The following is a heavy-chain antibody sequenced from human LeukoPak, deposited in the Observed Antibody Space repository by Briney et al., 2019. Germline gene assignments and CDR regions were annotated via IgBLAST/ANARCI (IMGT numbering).Heavy chain of an antibody. Sequence: TSETLSLTCIVSGGSISSSSNYYWGWIRPPPGEGLERIGSIYYSGSTYYNPSLKSRVTISVDTSKHQFSLKLISVTAADTAVYYCARLKKWPIFGVVITLLNWFDPWRQGTLVTVSS. CDR1: GGSISSSSNYY. CDR2: IYYSGST. D-gene: IGHD3-3*01. J-gene: IGHJ5*02. CDR3: ARLKKWPIFGVVITLLNWFDP. V-gene: IGHV4-39*01.